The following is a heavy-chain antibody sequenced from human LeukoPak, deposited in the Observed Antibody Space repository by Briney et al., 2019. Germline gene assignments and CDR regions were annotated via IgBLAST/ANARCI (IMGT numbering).Heavy chain of an antibody. Sequence: SETLSLTCAVYGGSFRGYYWSWIRQPPGKGLEWIGEINHSGSTNYNPSLKSRVTISVDTSKNQFSLKLSSVTAADTAVYYCAQIVATDAKWGQGTLVTVSS. D-gene: IGHD5-12*01. V-gene: IGHV4-34*01. CDR3: AQIVATDAK. J-gene: IGHJ4*02. CDR1: GGSFRGYY. CDR2: INHSGST.